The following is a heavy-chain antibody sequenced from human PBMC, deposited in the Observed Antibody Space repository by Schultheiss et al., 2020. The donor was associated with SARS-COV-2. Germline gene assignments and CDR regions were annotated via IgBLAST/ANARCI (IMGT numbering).Heavy chain of an antibody. CDR3: VKESSYSNYYFDY. V-gene: IGHV3-64D*06. CDR1: GFTFSSYA. CDR2: ISSNGGST. J-gene: IGHJ4*02. D-gene: IGHD4-11*01. Sequence: GGSLRLSCSASGFTFSSYAMHWVRQAPGKELEYVSAISSNGGSTYYADSVKGRFTISRDNSKNTLYLQMSSLRAEDTAVYYCVKESSYSNYYFDYWGQGTLVTVSS.